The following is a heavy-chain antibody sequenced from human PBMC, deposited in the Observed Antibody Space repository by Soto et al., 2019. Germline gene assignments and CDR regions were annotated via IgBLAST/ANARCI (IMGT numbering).Heavy chain of an antibody. CDR2: ISAYNGNT. CDR1: GYTFTSYG. J-gene: IGHJ6*02. Sequence: ASVKVACPASGYTFTSYGISWVRQAPGQGLEWMGWISAYNGNTNYAQKLQGRVTMTTDTSTSKAYMELRSLRSDDTAVYYFSRVKIQRGYSYGPKKLPDHYGRVVGG. D-gene: IGHD5-18*01. CDR3: SRVKIQRGYSYGPKKLPDHYGRVV. V-gene: IGHV1-18*01.